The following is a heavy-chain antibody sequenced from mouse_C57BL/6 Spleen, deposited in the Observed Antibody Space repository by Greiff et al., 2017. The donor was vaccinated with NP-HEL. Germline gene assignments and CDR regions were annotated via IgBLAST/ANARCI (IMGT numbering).Heavy chain of an antibody. CDR3: ARGARTTVEDY. D-gene: IGHD1-1*01. J-gene: IGHJ2*01. V-gene: IGHV1-52*01. Sequence: VQLQQPGAELVRPGSSVKLSCKASGYTFTSYWMHWVKQRPIQGLEWIGNIDPSDSETHSNQKFKDKATLTVDKSSSTAYMQLSSLTSDDSAVYYCARGARTTVEDYWGQGTTLTVSS. CDR2: IDPSDSET. CDR1: GYTFTSYW.